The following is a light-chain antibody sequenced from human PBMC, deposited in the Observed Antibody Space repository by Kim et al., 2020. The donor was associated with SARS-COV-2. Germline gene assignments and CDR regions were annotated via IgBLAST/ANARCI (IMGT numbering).Light chain of an antibody. CDR1: RNIATW. V-gene: IGKV1-5*03. CDR3: QQYKSYPWT. CDR2: KAS. J-gene: IGKJ1*01. Sequence: DIQMTQSPSTLSASIGDRVTITCRASRNIATWVAWYQQKPGEAPRLLIYKASNLKSGVPSRFSGSGSGTEFTLTTDSLQADDWATYYCQQYKSYPWTFGQGTKLEI.